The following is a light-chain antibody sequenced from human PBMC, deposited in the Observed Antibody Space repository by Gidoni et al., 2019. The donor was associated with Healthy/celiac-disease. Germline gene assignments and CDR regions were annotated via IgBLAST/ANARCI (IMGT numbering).Light chain of an antibody. CDR2: DVS. CDR3: SSYTSSSTYV. V-gene: IGLV2-14*01. Sequence: QPALTQPASVSGSPGQSITISCTGTSSDVGGYNYVSWYQQHPGKAPKLMIYDVSNRPSVVSNRFSGSKSGNTASLTISGLQAEDEADYYCSSYTSSSTYVFGTGTKVTVL. CDR1: SSDVGGYNY. J-gene: IGLJ1*01.